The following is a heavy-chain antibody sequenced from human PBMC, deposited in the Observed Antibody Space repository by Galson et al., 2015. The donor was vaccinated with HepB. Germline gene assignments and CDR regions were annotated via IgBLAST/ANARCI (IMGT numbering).Heavy chain of an antibody. CDR1: GFTFSSYW. CDR3: ARDSEQLGDGMDV. CDR2: INSDGSST. J-gene: IGHJ6*02. V-gene: IGHV3-74*01. Sequence: LRLSCAASGFTFSSYWMHWVRQAPGKGLVWVSRINSDGSSTSYADSVKGRFTISRDNAKNTLYLQMNSLRAEDTAVYYCARDSEQLGDGMDVWGQGTTVTVSS. D-gene: IGHD6-13*01.